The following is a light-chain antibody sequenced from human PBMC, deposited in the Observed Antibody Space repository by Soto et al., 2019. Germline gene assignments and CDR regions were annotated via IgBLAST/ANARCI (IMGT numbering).Light chain of an antibody. CDR1: QSVSSK. CDR2: GAS. V-gene: IGKV3-15*01. J-gene: IGKJ1*01. Sequence: EIVLTQSPGTLSVSPGERATLSCRASQSVSSKLAWYQQKPGQAPRLLFYGASTGATGIPARFSGSGSETEFTPSISSLQSEDFAVYYCQQYNNWPGTFGQGTQVEIK. CDR3: QQYNNWPGT.